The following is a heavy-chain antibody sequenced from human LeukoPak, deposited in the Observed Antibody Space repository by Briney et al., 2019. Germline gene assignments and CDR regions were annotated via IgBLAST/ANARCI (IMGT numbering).Heavy chain of an antibody. CDR3: ARARESSGYYYYYYYYMDV. V-gene: IGHV7-4-1*02. J-gene: IGHJ6*03. CDR2: INTNTGNP. CDR1: GYTFTSYA. D-gene: IGHD3-22*01. Sequence: ASVKVSCKASGYTFTSYAMNWVRQAPGQGLEWMGWINTNTGNPTYAQGFTGRFVFSLDTSVSTAYLQISSLKAEDTAVYYCARARESSGYYYYYYYYMDVWGKGTTVTVSS.